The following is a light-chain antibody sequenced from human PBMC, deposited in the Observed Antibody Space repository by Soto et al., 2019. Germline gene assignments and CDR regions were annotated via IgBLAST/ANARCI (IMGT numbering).Light chain of an antibody. J-gene: IGKJ1*01. CDR1: QSISSW. CDR3: QQDNSYWT. CDR2: KAY. Sequence: DIQMTQSPSTLSASVGDRVTITCRARQSISSWLAWYQQKPGKAPKLLIYKAYSLESGVPATFSGSGSGTEFNLTISRLQPDDFATYYCQQDNSYWTFGQGTKGEMK. V-gene: IGKV1-5*03.